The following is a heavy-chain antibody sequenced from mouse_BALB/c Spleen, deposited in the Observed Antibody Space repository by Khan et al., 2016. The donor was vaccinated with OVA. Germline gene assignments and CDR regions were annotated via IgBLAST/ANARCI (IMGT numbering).Heavy chain of an antibody. CDR2: ISYSGST. D-gene: IGHD4-1*01. V-gene: IGHV3-2*02. J-gene: IGHJ4*01. CDR3: ASELGRYDALDY. CDR1: GYSITSDYA. Sequence: EVQLQESGPGLVKPSQSLSLTCTVTGYSITSDYAWNWIRQFPGNKLEWMGYISYSGSTTYNPSLKSRISITRDTSKDQFFLQLKSVTSEDTATYECASELGRYDALDYWGQGTSVTVSS.